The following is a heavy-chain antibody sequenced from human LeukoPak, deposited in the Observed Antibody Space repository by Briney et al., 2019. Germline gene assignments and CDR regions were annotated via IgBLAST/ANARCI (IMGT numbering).Heavy chain of an antibody. V-gene: IGHV4-34*01. D-gene: IGHD3-10*01. J-gene: IGHJ4*02. CDR3: VREGAYYYGSGSYRIFDY. CDR1: GGSFSGYY. CDR2: INHSGST. Sequence: PSETLSLTCAVYGGSFSGYYWSWIRQPPGKGLEWIGEINHSGSTNYNPSLKSRVTISVDTSKNQFSLKLSSVTAADTAVYYCVREGAYYYGSGSYRIFDYWGQGTLVTVSS.